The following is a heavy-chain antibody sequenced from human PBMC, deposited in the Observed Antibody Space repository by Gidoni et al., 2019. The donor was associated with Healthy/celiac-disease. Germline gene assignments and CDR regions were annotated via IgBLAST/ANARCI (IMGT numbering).Heavy chain of an antibody. CDR1: GFTFGDYA. D-gene: IGHD2-15*01. V-gene: IGHV3-49*04. CDR3: TRDRRYCSGGSCYSDYYYYMDV. J-gene: IGHJ6*03. CDR2: IRSKAYGGTT. Sequence: EVQLVESGGGLVQPGRSLRLSCTASGFTFGDYAMSWVRQAPGKGLEWVGFIRSKAYGGTTEYAASVKGRFTISRDDSKSIAYLQMNSLKTEDTAVYYCTRDRRYCSGGSCYSDYYYYMDVWGKGTTVTVSS.